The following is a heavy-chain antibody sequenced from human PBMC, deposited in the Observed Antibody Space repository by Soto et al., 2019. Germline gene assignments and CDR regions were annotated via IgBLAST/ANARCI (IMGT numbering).Heavy chain of an antibody. J-gene: IGHJ6*02. CDR3: VRMNADSYQFYYAMDV. CDR1: GFSLSTGRMG. Sequence: QVTLKESGPVLVKPTETLTLTCTVSGFSLSTGRMGVSWIRQPPGKALEWLAHIFSDNERSYSTSMQGRLTISKDPSGSQVVQSMTNLDPVDTGTYYCVRMNADSYQFYYAMDVWGQGTTVTVSS. CDR2: IFSDNER. D-gene: IGHD4-17*01. V-gene: IGHV2-26*01.